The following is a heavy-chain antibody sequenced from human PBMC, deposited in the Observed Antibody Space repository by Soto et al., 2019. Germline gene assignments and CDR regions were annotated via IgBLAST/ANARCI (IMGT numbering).Heavy chain of an antibody. Sequence: GGSLRLSCAASGFTFSGYIMNWGGEAPGKGLEWVSSISSSSSYIYYADSVKGRFTISRDNAKNSLYLQMNSLRAEDTAVYYCARGVPAASLGWLFDPWGQGTLVTVSS. D-gene: IGHD2-2*01. CDR1: GFTFSGYI. CDR3: ARGVPAASLGWLFDP. CDR2: ISSSSSYI. J-gene: IGHJ5*02. V-gene: IGHV3-21*01.